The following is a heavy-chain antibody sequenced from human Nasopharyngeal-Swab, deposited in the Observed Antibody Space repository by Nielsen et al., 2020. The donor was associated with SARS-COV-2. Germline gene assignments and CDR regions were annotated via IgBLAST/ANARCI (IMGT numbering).Heavy chain of an antibody. Sequence: GSLRLSCTVSGGSISSSSYYWGWIRQPPGKGLEWIGYIYYSGSTNYNPSLKSRVTISVDTSKNQFSLKLSSVTAADTAVYYCARGYTLPLYSSSWFDYWGQGTLVTVSS. V-gene: IGHV4-61*05. J-gene: IGHJ5*01. CDR3: ARGYTLPLYSSSWFDY. CDR1: GGSISSSSYY. CDR2: IYYSGST. D-gene: IGHD6-13*01.